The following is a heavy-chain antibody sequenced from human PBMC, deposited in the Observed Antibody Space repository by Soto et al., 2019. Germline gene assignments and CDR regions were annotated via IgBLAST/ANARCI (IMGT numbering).Heavy chain of an antibody. Sequence: QVQLLESGPGLVKPSQTLSLTCTVSGGSIRSGNYYWSWIRQPPGKGLEWIGYIYYSGTTFYNPSLKRRISISLDTSKNQFSLQLTSVTAADTAVYYCARVGYGGNSGADYWGQGTLVTVSS. CDR3: ARVGYGGNSGADY. J-gene: IGHJ4*02. D-gene: IGHD2-21*02. CDR2: IYYSGTT. CDR1: GGSIRSGNYY. V-gene: IGHV4-30-4*01.